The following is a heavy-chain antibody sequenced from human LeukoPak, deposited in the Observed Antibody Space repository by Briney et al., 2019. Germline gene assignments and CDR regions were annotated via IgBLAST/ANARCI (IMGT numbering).Heavy chain of an antibody. CDR1: GFTFSSYA. CDR2: ISYDGSNK. D-gene: IGHD3-3*01. Sequence: GGSLRLSCAASGFTFSSYAMHWVRQAPGKGLEWVAVISYDGSNKYYADSVKGRFTISRDNSKNTLYLQMNSLRAEDTAVYYCATTYYDFWSGYLNYFDYWGQGTLVTVSS. J-gene: IGHJ4*02. CDR3: ATTYYDFWSGYLNYFDY. V-gene: IGHV3-30-3*01.